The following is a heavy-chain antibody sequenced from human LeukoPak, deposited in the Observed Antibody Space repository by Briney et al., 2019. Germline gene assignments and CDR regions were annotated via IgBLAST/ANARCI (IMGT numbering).Heavy chain of an antibody. CDR2: VYATGGVA. J-gene: IGHJ4*02. V-gene: IGHV1-46*01. CDR3: ATEAPRSYYFDY. Sequence: SVKVSRKASGHTFTNYHLDWVRQAPAQGVEWMGAVYATGGVAINTQTFPVRVTMTRDTPTGTVYMELSSLRFEDTAIYYCATEAPRSYYFDYWGQGIQVTVSS. CDR1: GHTFTNYH.